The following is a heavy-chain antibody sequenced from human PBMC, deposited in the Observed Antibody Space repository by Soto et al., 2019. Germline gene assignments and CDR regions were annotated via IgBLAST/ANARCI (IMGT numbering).Heavy chain of an antibody. Sequence: LRLSCVTSGFTFSTYGMTWVRQAPGKGLEWVSYGGSGGSRYYAESVKGRFTISRDNSKNTLSLEMNSLRAEDTATYYCVKFRGRAYPYYYMDVWGKGTTVTVSS. V-gene: IGHV3-23*01. J-gene: IGHJ6*03. CDR1: GFTFSTYG. CDR3: VKFRGRAYPYYYMDV. D-gene: IGHD3-10*01. CDR2: GGSGGSR.